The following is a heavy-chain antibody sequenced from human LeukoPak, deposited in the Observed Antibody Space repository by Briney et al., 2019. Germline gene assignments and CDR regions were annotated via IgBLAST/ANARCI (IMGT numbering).Heavy chain of an antibody. V-gene: IGHV3-21*01. CDR1: GLSFSTYS. D-gene: IGHD5-18*01. CDR2: ISSSSIYR. CDR3: ARSVMSYSYVDDYYYMDV. J-gene: IGHJ6*03. Sequence: GGSLRLSCAASGLSFSTYSMNWVRQAPGKGLEWVSSISSSSIYRYYADSVKGRFTISRDNAKNTLYLQMNSLRAEDTAVYYCARSVMSYSYVDDYYYMDVWGKGTTVTVSS.